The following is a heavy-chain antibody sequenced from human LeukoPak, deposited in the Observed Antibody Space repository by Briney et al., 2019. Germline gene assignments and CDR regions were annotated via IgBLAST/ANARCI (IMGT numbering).Heavy chain of an antibody. D-gene: IGHD2-15*01. CDR2: IWNDGSNK. Sequence: PGGSLRLSCAASGFTFSSYGMYWVRQAPGKGLEWVAVIWNDGSNKYYADSVKGRFTISRDNSKNTLYLQMNSLRAEDTAVYYCARGPYCSGGSCYRPLDAFDIWGQGTMVTVSS. CDR1: GFTFSSYG. CDR3: ARGPYCSGGSCYRPLDAFDI. V-gene: IGHV3-33*07. J-gene: IGHJ3*02.